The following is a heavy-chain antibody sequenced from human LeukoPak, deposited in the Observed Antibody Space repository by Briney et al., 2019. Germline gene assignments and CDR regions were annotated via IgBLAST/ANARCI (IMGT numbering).Heavy chain of an antibody. CDR1: GFTVSSDY. J-gene: IGHJ6*03. V-gene: IGHV3-53*01. D-gene: IGHD2-15*01. Sequence: AGGSLRLSCAASGFTVSSDYMAWVRQAPGKGLEWVSVTYTGGTPYYADSVRGRFVISRDNSKNLVYLQINSLRVDDTAVYYCTRAVRTPRYFYYYMDVWGKGTTVIVSS. CDR2: TYTGGTP. CDR3: TRAVRTPRYFYYYMDV.